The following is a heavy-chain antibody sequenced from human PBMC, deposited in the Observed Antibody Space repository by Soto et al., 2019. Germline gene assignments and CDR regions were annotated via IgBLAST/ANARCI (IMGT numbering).Heavy chain of an antibody. V-gene: IGHV1-69*06. CDR2: IIPIFGTA. CDR3: ARSSGWYEAIDY. Sequence: ASVKVSCKASGGTFSSYAISWVRQAPGQGLEWMGGIIPIFGTANYAQKFQGRVTITADKSTSTAYMELSSLRSEDTAVYYCARSSGWYEAIDYWGQGTLVTVSS. CDR1: GGTFSSYA. J-gene: IGHJ4*02. D-gene: IGHD6-19*01.